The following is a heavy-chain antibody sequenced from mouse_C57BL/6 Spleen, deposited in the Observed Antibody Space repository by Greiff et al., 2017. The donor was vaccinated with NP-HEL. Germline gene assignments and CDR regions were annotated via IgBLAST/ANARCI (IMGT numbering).Heavy chain of an antibody. CDR2: IDPSDSYT. Sequence: QVQLQQPGAELVKPGASVKLSCKASGYTFTSYWMQWVKQRPGQGLEWIGEIDPSDSYTNYNQKFKGKATLTVDTSSSTAYMQLSSLTSEDSAVYYCARRGKSSYSYWGQGTTLTVSS. J-gene: IGHJ2*01. V-gene: IGHV1-50*01. CDR3: ARRGKSSYSY. D-gene: IGHD1-1*01. CDR1: GYTFTSYW.